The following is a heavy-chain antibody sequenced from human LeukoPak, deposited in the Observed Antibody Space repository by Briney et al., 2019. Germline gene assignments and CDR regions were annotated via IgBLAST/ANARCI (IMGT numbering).Heavy chain of an antibody. CDR1: GFSVSNTY. CDR3: ARSAARLRYYYAMDV. Sequence: GGSLRLSCAASGFSVSNTYMSWVRQAPGKGLEWVSVIYSGDSGVSTYYADSVKSRFTISRHTSKNTLYLQMSSLRAEDTAVYFCARSAARLRYYYAMDVWGQGTTVTVCS. V-gene: IGHV3-53*04. D-gene: IGHD6-6*01. J-gene: IGHJ6*02. CDR2: IYSGDSGVST.